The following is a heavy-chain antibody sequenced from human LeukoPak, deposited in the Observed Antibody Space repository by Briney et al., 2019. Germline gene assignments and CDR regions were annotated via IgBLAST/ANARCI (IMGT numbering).Heavy chain of an antibody. CDR1: GFTFSSHA. Sequence: GGSLRLSCAASGFTFSSHAMHWVRQAPGKGLEWVAVISYDASDNYYADSVKGRFTISRDNSRNTLYLKMNSLRDQDTAVYYCARGESYHDAFDIWGQGTMVTVSS. V-gene: IGHV3-30*01. CDR3: ARGESYHDAFDI. D-gene: IGHD1-26*01. J-gene: IGHJ3*02. CDR2: ISYDASDN.